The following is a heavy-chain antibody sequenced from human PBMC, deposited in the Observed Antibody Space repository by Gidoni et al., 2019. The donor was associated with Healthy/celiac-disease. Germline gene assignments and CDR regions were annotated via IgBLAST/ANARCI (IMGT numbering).Heavy chain of an antibody. D-gene: IGHD3-10*01. CDR3: TRAPLWSFDY. CDR2: IKSKTDGGTT. J-gene: IGHJ4*02. V-gene: IGHV3-15*01. CDR1: GFTFSNAW. Sequence: SGFTFSNAWLSWVRQAPGKGLEWVGRIKSKTDGGTTDYAAPVKSRFTISRDDSKNTLYLQMNSLKTEDTAVYYCTRAPLWSFDYWGQGTLVTVAS.